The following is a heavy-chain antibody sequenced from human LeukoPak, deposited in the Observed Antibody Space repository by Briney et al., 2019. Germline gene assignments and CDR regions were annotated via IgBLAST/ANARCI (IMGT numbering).Heavy chain of an antibody. V-gene: IGHV4-4*07. J-gene: IGHJ3*02. CDR2: VYPSGST. Sequence: SETLSLTCIVSGDSIGNYYWSWIRQPAGKGLEWIGRVYPSGSTNYNPSLKSRVTLSVDTSKNQYSLKLTSVTAADTAVYYCARGGYTYGHKFGFDIWGQGSMVTVAS. D-gene: IGHD5-18*01. CDR3: ARGGYTYGHKFGFDI. CDR1: GDSIGNYY.